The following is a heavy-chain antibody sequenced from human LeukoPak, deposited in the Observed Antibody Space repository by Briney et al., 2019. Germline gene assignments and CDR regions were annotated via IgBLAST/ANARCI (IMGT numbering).Heavy chain of an antibody. J-gene: IGHJ4*02. V-gene: IGHV3-11*01. CDR2: ISRSGSTI. Sequence: GGSLRLSCAASGFTFSDYYMSWIRQAPGKGLEWVSYISRSGSTIYYADSVKGRFTISRDNAKNSLYLQMNSLRAEDTAVYYCARDGEGYCSGGSCSEPYDYWGQGTLVTVSS. D-gene: IGHD2-15*01. CDR3: ARDGEGYCSGGSCSEPYDY. CDR1: GFTFSDYY.